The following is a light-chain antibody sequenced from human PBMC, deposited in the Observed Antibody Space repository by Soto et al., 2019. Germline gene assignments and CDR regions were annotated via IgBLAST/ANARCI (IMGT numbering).Light chain of an antibody. CDR2: AAS. V-gene: IGKV1-39*01. CDR1: QKISSY. J-gene: IGKJ5*01. CDR3: QQSYSTLSIT. Sequence: DIQMTQSPSSLSAFVGDRVTITCRASQKISSYLNWYQQKPGKAPKLLIYAASSLQSGVPSRFSGSGSGTDFTLAISSLQPEDFATYYCQQSYSTLSITFGQGTRLEIK.